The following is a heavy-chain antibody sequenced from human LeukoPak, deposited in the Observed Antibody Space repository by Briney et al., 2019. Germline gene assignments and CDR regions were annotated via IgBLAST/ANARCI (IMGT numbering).Heavy chain of an antibody. D-gene: IGHD6-13*01. J-gene: IGHJ6*03. CDR1: GGSISSYY. Sequence: PSETLSLTCTVSGGSISSYYWSWIRQPPGKGLQWLGYIYYSGSTNYNPSLKSRVTISVDTSKNQFSLKLSSVTAADTAVYYCASMAAPDLNNYYYYYYMDVWGKGTTVTVSS. V-gene: IGHV4-59*01. CDR2: IYYSGST. CDR3: ASMAAPDLNNYYYYYYMDV.